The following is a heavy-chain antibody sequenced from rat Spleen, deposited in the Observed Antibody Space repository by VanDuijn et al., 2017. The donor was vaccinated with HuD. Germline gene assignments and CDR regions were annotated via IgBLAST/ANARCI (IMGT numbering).Heavy chain of an antibody. CDR2: ISTGGNT. J-gene: IGHJ2*01. Sequence: QVQLKESGPSLVQSSQTLSLSCTVPGFSLISYAVNWVRQPPGKGLEWIAAISTGGNTYYNPGLKSQLGISRDTSKSQVYLKMKSLQTEDIATYYLAREGDYDSGEGGYYFDYWGQGVMVTVSS. D-gene: IGHD1-1*01. CDR3: AREGDYDSGEGGYYFDY. V-gene: IGHV2-6*01. CDR1: GFSLISYA.